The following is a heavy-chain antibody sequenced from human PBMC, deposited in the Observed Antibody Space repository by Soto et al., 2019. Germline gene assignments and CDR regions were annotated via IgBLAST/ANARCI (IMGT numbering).Heavy chain of an antibody. CDR2: ISSSSSTI. D-gene: IGHD3-3*01. CDR3: ARVIWSGHLTSDL. CDR1: GFTFISNS. V-gene: IGHV3-48*02. J-gene: IGHJ5*02. Sequence: EVQVVESGGGLVQPWGSLRLSCAASGFTFISNSMNWVRQAPGKGLEWISYISSSSSTIYADSVKGRFTISRDNAKNSLYLQMNSLRDEDTAVYYCARVIWSGHLTSDLWGQGTLVTVSS.